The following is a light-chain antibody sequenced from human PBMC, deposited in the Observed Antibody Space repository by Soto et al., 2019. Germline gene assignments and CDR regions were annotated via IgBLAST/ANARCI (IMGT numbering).Light chain of an antibody. CDR2: KDS. V-gene: IGLV3-25*03. J-gene: IGLJ2*01. CDR3: QSADSIVV. CDR1: ALPKQY. Sequence: SYELTQPPSVSVSPGQTARITCSGDALPKQYAYWYQQKPGQAPVLVIYKDSERPSGIPERFSGSSSGTTVTLTISGVQAVDEADYYCQSADSIVVFGGGTNLTVL.